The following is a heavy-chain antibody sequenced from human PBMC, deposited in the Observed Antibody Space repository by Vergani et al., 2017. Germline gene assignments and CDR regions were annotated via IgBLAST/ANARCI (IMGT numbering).Heavy chain of an antibody. V-gene: IGHV3-30*01. D-gene: IGHD4-17*01. J-gene: IGHJ4*02. CDR1: GFTFSSYA. CDR3: ARDYYVDGYGDYGYLDY. Sequence: QVQLVESGGGVVQPGRSLRLSCAASGFTFSSYAMHWVRQAPGKGLEWVAVISYDGSSKYYADSVKGRFTISRDNSKNTLYLKMNSLRADDTAVYYCARDYYVDGYGDYGYLDYWGQGTLVTVSS. CDR2: ISYDGSSK.